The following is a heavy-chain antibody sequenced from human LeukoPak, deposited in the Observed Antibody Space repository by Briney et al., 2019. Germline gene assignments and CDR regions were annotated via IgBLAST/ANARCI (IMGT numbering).Heavy chain of an antibody. V-gene: IGHV4-59*01. Sequence: SETLSLTCTVSGGSISSYYWSWIRQPPGKGLEWIGYIYYSGSTNYNPSLKSRVTISVDTSKDQFSLKLSSVTAADTAVYYCARESYVRGACDYWGQGTLVTVSS. CDR2: IYYSGST. J-gene: IGHJ4*02. CDR3: ARESYVRGACDY. D-gene: IGHD3-10*02. CDR1: GGSISSYY.